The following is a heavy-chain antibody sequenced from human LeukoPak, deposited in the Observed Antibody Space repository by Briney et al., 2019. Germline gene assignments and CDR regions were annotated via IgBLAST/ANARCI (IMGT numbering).Heavy chain of an antibody. J-gene: IGHJ4*02. CDR2: IWYDGSNK. Sequence: GGSLRLSCAASGFTFSSYGMHWVRQAPGKGLEWVAVIWYDGSNKYYADSVKGRFTISRDNSKNTLYLQMNSLRAEDTAVYYCARERVAVAGTLRRYYFDYWGQGTLVTVSS. CDR3: ARERVAVAGTLRRYYFDY. CDR1: GFTFSSYG. V-gene: IGHV3-33*01. D-gene: IGHD6-19*01.